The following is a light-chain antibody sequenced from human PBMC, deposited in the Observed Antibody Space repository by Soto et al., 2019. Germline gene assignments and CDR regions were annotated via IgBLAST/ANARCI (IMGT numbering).Light chain of an antibody. CDR1: QSISNW. J-gene: IGKJ2*03. CDR2: KAS. Sequence: DVQMTQSPSTLSASVGDRVTITCRASQSISNWLAWYQQRPGKAPERLIYKASRLQSGVPSRFSGSGSGTEFTLTITSLQPDDSATYYCQQYTTYYSFGQGTKLEL. CDR3: QQYTTYYS. V-gene: IGKV1-5*03.